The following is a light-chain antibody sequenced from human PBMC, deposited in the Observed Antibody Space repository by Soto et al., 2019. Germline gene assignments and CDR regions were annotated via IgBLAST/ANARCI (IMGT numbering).Light chain of an antibody. J-gene: IGLJ2*01. CDR3: QSYDSSLGVVV. V-gene: IGLV1-40*01. CDR1: SSNIGAEYD. CDR2: GSS. Sequence: QSALTQPSSVSGAPGQTVTISCTGSSSNIGAEYDVHWYQQLPGGAPKLLIYGSSDRLSGVPDRFSGSKSGASASLAITGLQAEDEANYYCQSYDSSLGVVVFGGGTKLTVL.